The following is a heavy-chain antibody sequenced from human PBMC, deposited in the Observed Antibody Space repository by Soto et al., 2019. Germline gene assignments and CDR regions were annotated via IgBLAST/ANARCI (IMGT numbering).Heavy chain of an antibody. CDR3: AKDHWGSY. D-gene: IGHD3-16*01. CDR2: ISGSGDST. J-gene: IGHJ4*02. Sequence: GGSLRLSCAASGFTFSTYAMSWVRQAPGKGLEWVSAISGSGDSTFYADSVKGRFTISRDNSKNTLYLQMTTLRAEDTALHHCAKDHWGSYSGQGTLVTVSS. CDR1: GFTFSTYA. V-gene: IGHV3-23*01.